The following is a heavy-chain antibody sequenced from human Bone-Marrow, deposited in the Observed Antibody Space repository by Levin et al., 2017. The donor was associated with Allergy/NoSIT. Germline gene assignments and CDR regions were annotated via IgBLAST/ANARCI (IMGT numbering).Heavy chain of an antibody. CDR2: ISGSGGST. V-gene: IGHV3-23*01. Sequence: SCSASGFTFSSYAMSWVRQAPGKGLEWVSAISGSGGSTYYPDSVKGRFTISRNNSKNTLDLQMNSLRAEDTAVYYCAKDRGWYGDAFDTWGQGTMVTVSS. CDR1: GFTFSSYA. J-gene: IGHJ3*02. D-gene: IGHD6-19*01. CDR3: AKDRGWYGDAFDT.